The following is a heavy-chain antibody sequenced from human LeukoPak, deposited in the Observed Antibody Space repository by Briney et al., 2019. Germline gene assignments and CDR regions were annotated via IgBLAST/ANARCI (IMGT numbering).Heavy chain of an antibody. CDR1: GFTFSSYA. CDR2: VSGSGGST. CDR3: AKGILPYSSSWTIFDY. Sequence: GGSLRLSCAASGFTFSSYAMSCVREAPGKGLVWVSAVSGSGGSTYYAESVKGRFTISRDNSKNTLYLQMNSLRAEDTAVYYCAKGILPYSSSWTIFDYWGQGTLVTVSS. V-gene: IGHV3-23*01. J-gene: IGHJ4*02. D-gene: IGHD6-13*01.